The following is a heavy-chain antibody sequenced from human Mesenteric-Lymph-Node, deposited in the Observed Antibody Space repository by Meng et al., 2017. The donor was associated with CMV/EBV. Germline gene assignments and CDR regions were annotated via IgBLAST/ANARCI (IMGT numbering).Heavy chain of an antibody. CDR2: IKQDGSEK. CDR3: ARDRVVVVPAATYYYYYYGMDV. D-gene: IGHD2-2*01. V-gene: IGHV3-7*01. J-gene: IGHJ6*02. CDR1: GFTFSSYW. Sequence: GGSLRLSCAASGFTFSSYWMSWVRQAPGKGLEWVANIKQDGSEKYYVDSVKGRFTISRDNAKNSLYLQMNSLRAEDTAVYYCARDRVVVVPAATYYYYYYGMDVWGQGTTVTVSS.